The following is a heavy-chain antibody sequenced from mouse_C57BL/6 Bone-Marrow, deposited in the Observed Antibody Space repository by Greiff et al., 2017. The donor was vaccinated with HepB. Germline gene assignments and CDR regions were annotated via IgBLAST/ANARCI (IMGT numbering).Heavy chain of an antibody. J-gene: IGHJ2*01. D-gene: IGHD2-3*01. CDR2: INPYNGGT. CDR1: GYTFTDYY. Sequence: VHVKQSGPVLVKPGASVKMSCKASGYTFTDYYMNWVKQSHGKSLEWIGVINPYNGGTSYNQKFKGKATLTVDKSSSTAYMELNSLTSEDSAVYYCARSRWYFDYWGQGTTLTVSS. CDR3: ARSRWYFDY. V-gene: IGHV1-19*01.